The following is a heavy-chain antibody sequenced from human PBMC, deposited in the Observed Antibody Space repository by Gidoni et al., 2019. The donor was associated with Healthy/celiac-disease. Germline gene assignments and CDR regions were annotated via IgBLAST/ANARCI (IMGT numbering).Heavy chain of an antibody. V-gene: IGHV4-61*02. CDR3: ARRDLAAGLDY. Sequence: QVQLQESGPGLVKPSQTLSLTCTVSGGSISSGSYYWSWIRQPAGKGLEWIGRIYTSGSTNYNPSLKSRVTISVDTSKNQFSLKLSSVTAADTAVYYCARRDLAAGLDYWGQGTLVTVSS. CDR1: GGSISSGSYY. D-gene: IGHD6-13*01. CDR2: IYTSGST. J-gene: IGHJ4*02.